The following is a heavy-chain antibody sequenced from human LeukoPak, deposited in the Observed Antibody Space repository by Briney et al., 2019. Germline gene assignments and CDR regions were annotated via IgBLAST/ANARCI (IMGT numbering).Heavy chain of an antibody. V-gene: IGHV4-59*01. D-gene: IGHD3-22*01. Sequence: PSXTLSLTCTVSGVSISSYYWSWIRQPPGKGREWIGYIYYRGSTNYNPSLKSRVTISVDTSKNQFSLKLSSVTAADTAVYYCARGRYYYDSSGYHYSFDYWGQGTLVTVSS. CDR1: GVSISSYY. CDR2: IYYRGST. CDR3: ARGRYYYDSSGYHYSFDY. J-gene: IGHJ4*02.